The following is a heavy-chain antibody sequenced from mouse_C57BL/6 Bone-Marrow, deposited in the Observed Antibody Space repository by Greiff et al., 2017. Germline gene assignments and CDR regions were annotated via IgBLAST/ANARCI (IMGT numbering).Heavy chain of an antibody. D-gene: IGHD2-4*01. CDR2: INPISGYT. CDR3: ARSYYDYDGKGY. V-gene: IGHV1-7*01. J-gene: IGHJ2*01. CDR1: GYTFTSYW. Sequence: QVQLQQSGAELAKPGASVKLSCKASGYTFTSYWMPWVKPRPGQGLEWIGYINPISGYTKYNQKFQDKATLTADKSSSTAYMQLSSLTYEDSAVYYCARSYYDYDGKGYWGQGTTLTVSS.